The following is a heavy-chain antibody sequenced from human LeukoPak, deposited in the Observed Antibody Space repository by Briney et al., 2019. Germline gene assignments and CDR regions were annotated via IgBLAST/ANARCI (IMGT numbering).Heavy chain of an antibody. CDR2: ISWNSGSI. CDR1: GFTFDDYA. Sequence: AGGSLRLSCAASGFTFDDYAMHWVRQAPGKGLEWVSGISWNSGSIGYADSVKGRFTISRDNAKNSLYLQMNSLRAEDTALYYCAKDYYDSSGYPDYWGQGTLVTVSS. V-gene: IGHV3-9*01. D-gene: IGHD3-22*01. J-gene: IGHJ4*02. CDR3: AKDYYDSSGYPDY.